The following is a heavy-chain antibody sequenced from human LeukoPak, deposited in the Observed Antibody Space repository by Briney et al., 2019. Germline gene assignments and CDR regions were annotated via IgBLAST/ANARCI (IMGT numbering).Heavy chain of an antibody. CDR2: ISSSGSYI. CDR1: GFTFSSYS. Sequence: GGSLRLSCAASGFTFSSYSMNWVRQAPGKGLEWISSISSSGSYIYYADSVKGRFTISKDNAKNSLYLQMNSLRAEDTAVYYCARDRRGYSYGQSSYYYYYMDVWGKGTTVTISS. CDR3: ARDRRGYSYGQSSYYYYYMDV. D-gene: IGHD5-18*01. V-gene: IGHV3-21*04. J-gene: IGHJ6*03.